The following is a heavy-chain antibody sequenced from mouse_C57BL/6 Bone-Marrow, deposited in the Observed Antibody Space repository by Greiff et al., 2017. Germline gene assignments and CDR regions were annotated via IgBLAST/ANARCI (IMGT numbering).Heavy chain of an antibody. V-gene: IGHV14-4*01. CDR2: IDPENGDT. Sequence: EVKLVESGAELVRPGASVKLSCTASGFNIKDDYMHWVKQRPEQGLEWIGWIDPENGDTEYASKFQGKATITVDTSSNTAYLQLSSLTSEDTAVYYCTSLIYYDYGLFAYWGQGTLVTVSA. D-gene: IGHD2-4*01. J-gene: IGHJ3*01. CDR1: GFNIKDDY. CDR3: TSLIYYDYGLFAY.